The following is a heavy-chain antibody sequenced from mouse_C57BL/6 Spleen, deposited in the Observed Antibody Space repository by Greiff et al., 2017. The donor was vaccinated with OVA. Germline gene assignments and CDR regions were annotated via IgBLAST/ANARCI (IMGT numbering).Heavy chain of an antibody. CDR1: GFTFSNYW. D-gene: IGHD2-3*01. CDR2: ISLNSDNYAT. CDR3: TYDVAFAY. V-gene: IGHV6-3*01. Sequence: EVKLVESGGGLVQPGGSMKLSCVASGFTFSNYWMNWVRQSPEKGLEWVAQISLNSDNYATHYEESVKGRFTFSRDDSKSSVYLRMNNLRAEDTGIYYCTYDVAFAYWGQGTLVTVSA. J-gene: IGHJ3*01.